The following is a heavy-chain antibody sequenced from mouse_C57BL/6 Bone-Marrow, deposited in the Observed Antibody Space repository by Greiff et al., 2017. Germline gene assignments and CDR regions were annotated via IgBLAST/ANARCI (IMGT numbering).Heavy chain of an antibody. Sequence: VQLVESGPGLVAPSQSLSISCTVSGFSLTSYAISWVRQPPGKGLEWLGVIWTGGGTNYTSALTARLSISKDNTKSQVFLKMNSLQTDDTARYYCAKTGTDAMDYWGQGTSVTVSS. D-gene: IGHD3-3*01. CDR2: IWTGGGT. J-gene: IGHJ4*01. V-gene: IGHV2-9-1*01. CDR1: GFSLTSYA. CDR3: AKTGTDAMDY.